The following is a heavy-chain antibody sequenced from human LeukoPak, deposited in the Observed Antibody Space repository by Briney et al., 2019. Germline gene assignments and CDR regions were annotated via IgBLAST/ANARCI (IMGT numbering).Heavy chain of an antibody. D-gene: IGHD5-24*01. CDR2: ISYDGSNK. CDR1: GFTFSSYG. J-gene: IGHJ4*02. CDR3: ARVGGEMATISFDY. V-gene: IGHV3-30*03. Sequence: PGRSLRLSCAASGFTFSSYGMHWVRQAPGKGLEWVAVISYDGSNKYYADSVKGRFTISRDNSKNTLYLQMNSLRAEDTAVYYCARVGGEMATISFDYWGQGTLVTVSS.